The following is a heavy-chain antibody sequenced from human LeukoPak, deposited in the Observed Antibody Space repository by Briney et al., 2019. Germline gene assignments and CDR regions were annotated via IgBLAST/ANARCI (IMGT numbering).Heavy chain of an antibody. Sequence: PGGSLRLSCAASGFTVSSNYMSWVRQAPGKGPEWVANIKQDGSEKYYVDSVKGRFTISRDNVRNSLYLQMNSLRAEDTAVYYCARGHALDGFDIWGQGTMVTVSS. CDR1: GFTVSSNY. CDR3: ARGHALDGFDI. V-gene: IGHV3-7*01. CDR2: IKQDGSEK. J-gene: IGHJ3*02.